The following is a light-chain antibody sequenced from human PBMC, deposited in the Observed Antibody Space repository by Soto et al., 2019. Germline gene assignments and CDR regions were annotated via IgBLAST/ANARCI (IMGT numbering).Light chain of an antibody. CDR3: SSYRSSNTPFV. Sequence: QSVLTQPASVSGSPGQSITISCTGTTSDIGGYYFASWYQQHPGKAPKLMIYDVSNRPSGVSNRFSGFKSGNTASLTISGLQAEDEADYYCSSYRSSNTPFVFGTGTKVTGL. J-gene: IGLJ1*01. CDR1: TSDIGGYYF. V-gene: IGLV2-14*01. CDR2: DVS.